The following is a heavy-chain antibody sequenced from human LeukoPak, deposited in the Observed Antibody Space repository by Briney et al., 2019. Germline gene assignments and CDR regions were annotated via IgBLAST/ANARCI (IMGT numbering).Heavy chain of an antibody. CDR3: AGELYIWFGESHPGGFDY. Sequence: GGSLRLSCVASGFTFSDYYMSWIRQAPGKGLEWVSYISSSGSTIYYADSVKGRFTISRDNAKNSLYLQMNSLRAEDTAVYYCAGELYIWFGESHPGGFDYWGQGTLVTVSS. CDR2: ISSSGSTI. V-gene: IGHV3-11*01. D-gene: IGHD3-10*01. J-gene: IGHJ4*02. CDR1: GFTFSDYY.